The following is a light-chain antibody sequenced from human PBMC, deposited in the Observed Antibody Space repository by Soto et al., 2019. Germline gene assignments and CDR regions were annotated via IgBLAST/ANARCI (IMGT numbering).Light chain of an antibody. Sequence: QTVVTQEPSFSVSPGGTVTLTCGLSSGSVSTGYYPSWYQQTPGQAPRTLIYSTNTRSSGVPDRFSGSILGNKAALTITGAQADDESDYYCVLYMGNGISVFGGGTKVTVL. CDR1: SGSVSTGYY. J-gene: IGLJ2*01. CDR3: VLYMGNGISV. CDR2: STN. V-gene: IGLV8-61*01.